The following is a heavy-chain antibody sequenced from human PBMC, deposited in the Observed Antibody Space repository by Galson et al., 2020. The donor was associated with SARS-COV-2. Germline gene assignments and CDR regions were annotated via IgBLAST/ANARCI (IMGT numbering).Heavy chain of an antibody. V-gene: IGHV1-2*06. J-gene: IGHJ5*02. CDR2: INPDSGDT. Sequence: ASVKVSCKASGYTFTHYYMHWVRQAPGQGLEWMGRINPDSGDTNYAQKFQGRVTMTRDTSISTVYMELSRLRSDDTAVYFCTRLRYDSQGDWFDPWGQGTLVTVSS. CDR3: TRLRYDSQGDWFDP. D-gene: IGHD3-22*01. CDR1: GYTFTHYY.